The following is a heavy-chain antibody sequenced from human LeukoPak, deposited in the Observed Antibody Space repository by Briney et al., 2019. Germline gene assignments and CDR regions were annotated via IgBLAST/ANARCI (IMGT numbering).Heavy chain of an antibody. V-gene: IGHV3-30*02. D-gene: IGHD6-13*01. CDR3: AKEPVLYSSRNEVDWFDP. J-gene: IGHJ5*02. CDR2: IRYDGSNK. CDR1: GFTFSSYS. Sequence: GGSLRLSCAASGFTFSSYSMNWVRQAPGKGLEWVAFIRYDGSNKYYADSVKGRFTISRDNSKNTLYLQMNSLRAEDTAVYYCAKEPVLYSSRNEVDWFDPWGQGTLVTVSS.